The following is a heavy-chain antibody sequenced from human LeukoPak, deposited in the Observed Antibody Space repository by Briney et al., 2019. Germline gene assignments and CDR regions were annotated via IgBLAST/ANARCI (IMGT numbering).Heavy chain of an antibody. Sequence: PSETLSLTCTVSGGSISSGGYYWSWIRQHPGKGLEWIGYIYNSGSTYYNPSLKSRVTISVDTSKNQFSLKLSSVTAADTAVYYCARGEFTDAFDIWGQGTMVTVSS. D-gene: IGHD2/OR15-2a*01. J-gene: IGHJ3*02. CDR1: GGSISSGGYY. CDR3: ARGEFTDAFDI. CDR2: IYNSGST. V-gene: IGHV4-31*03.